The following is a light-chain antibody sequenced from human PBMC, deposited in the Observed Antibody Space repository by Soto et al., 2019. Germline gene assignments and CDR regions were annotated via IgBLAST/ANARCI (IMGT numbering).Light chain of an antibody. Sequence: QSALTQSASVSGSPGQSITISCTGTSSDVGGYNYVSWYQHHPGKAPKLMVYEVSNRPSGVSNRFSGSKSGTTASLTISGLQAEDEADYYCSSYTTSYTQVFGGGTKLTVL. CDR1: SSDVGGYNY. CDR3: SSYTTSYTQV. J-gene: IGLJ3*02. V-gene: IGLV2-14*01. CDR2: EVS.